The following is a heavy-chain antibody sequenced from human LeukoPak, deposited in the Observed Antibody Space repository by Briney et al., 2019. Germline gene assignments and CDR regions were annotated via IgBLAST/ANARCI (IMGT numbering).Heavy chain of an antibody. Sequence: SQTLSLTCTVSGGSISSGGYYWSWIRQHPGKGLEWIGYIYYSGSTYYNPSLKSRVTISVDTSKNQFSLKLSSVTAADTAVYYCARGKIIGYCSSTSCPNWFDLWGQGTLVTVSS. D-gene: IGHD2-2*01. CDR2: IYYSGST. CDR1: GGSISSGGYY. J-gene: IGHJ5*02. CDR3: ARGKIIGYCSSTSCPNWFDL. V-gene: IGHV4-31*03.